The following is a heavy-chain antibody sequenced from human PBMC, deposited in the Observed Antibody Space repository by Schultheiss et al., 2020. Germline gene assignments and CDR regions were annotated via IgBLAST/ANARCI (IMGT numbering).Heavy chain of an antibody. J-gene: IGHJ5*02. V-gene: IGHV3-30*03. CDR1: GFTFSSYG. CDR3: ARDELPFESGYSSSWYGA. CDR2: ISYDGSNK. Sequence: SLKISCAASGFTFSSYGMHWVRQAPGKGLEWVAVISYDGSNKYYADSVKGRFTISRDNSKNTLYLQMNSLRAEDTAVYYCARDELPFESGYSSSWYGAWGQGTLVTVSS. D-gene: IGHD6-13*01.